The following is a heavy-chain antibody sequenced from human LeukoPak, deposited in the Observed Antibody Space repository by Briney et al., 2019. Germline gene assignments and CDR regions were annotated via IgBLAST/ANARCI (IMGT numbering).Heavy chain of an antibody. D-gene: IGHD2-2*01. Sequence: GASVKVSCKASGYTFSNFGINWVRQAPGQGLEWMGWISGNNDNPNYGQKFQGRFTVTTDSSTNTAYMELRNLRLDDTAVYYCARDGTSTDDYWGQGTLVTVPP. CDR1: GYTFSNFG. V-gene: IGHV1-18*01. CDR2: ISGNNDNP. CDR3: ARDGTSTDDY. J-gene: IGHJ4*02.